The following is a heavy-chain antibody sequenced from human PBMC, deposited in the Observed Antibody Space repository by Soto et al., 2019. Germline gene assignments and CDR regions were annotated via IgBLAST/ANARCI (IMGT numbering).Heavy chain of an antibody. CDR3: ASRRDGYNYFGY. Sequence: PSETRSLTCAVSGYSISSGYYWGWIRQPPGKGLEWIGSIYHSGSTYYNPSLKSRVTISVDTSKNQFSLKLSSVTAADTAVYYCASRRDGYNYFGYWGQGTLVTVSS. CDR2: IYHSGST. CDR1: GYSISSGYY. V-gene: IGHV4-38-2*01. D-gene: IGHD5-12*01. J-gene: IGHJ4*02.